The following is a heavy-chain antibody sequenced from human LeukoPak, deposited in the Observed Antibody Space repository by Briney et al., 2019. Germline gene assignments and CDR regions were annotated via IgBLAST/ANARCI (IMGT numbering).Heavy chain of an antibody. D-gene: IGHD4-17*01. J-gene: IGHJ5*02. Sequence: SETLSLTCAVYGGSFSGYYWGWIRQPPGKGLEWIGSIYHSGSTYYNPSLKSRVTISVDTSKNQFSLKLSSVTAADTAVYYCARHTPMTTVTSWFDPWGQGTLVTVSS. CDR3: ARHTPMTTVTSWFDP. CDR1: GGSFSGYY. V-gene: IGHV4-38-2*01. CDR2: IYHSGST.